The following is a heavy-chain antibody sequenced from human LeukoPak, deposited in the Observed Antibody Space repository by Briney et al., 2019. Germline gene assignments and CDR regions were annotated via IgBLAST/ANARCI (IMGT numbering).Heavy chain of an antibody. Sequence: GGSLRLSRAASGFTFSSYAMSWVRQAPGKGLEWVSAISGSGGSTYYADSVKGRFTISRDNSKNTLYLQMNSLRAEDTAVYYCAKDRSAGIAAAGPIDYWGQGTLVTVSS. CDR2: ISGSGGST. CDR3: AKDRSAGIAAAGPIDY. V-gene: IGHV3-23*01. J-gene: IGHJ4*02. CDR1: GFTFSSYA. D-gene: IGHD6-13*01.